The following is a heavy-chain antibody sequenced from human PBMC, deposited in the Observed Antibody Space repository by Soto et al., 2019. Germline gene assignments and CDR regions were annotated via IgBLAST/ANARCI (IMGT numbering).Heavy chain of an antibody. CDR2: IHSSGLT. CDR1: GFAVSSKY. J-gene: IGHJ4*02. D-gene: IGHD2-8*02. CDR3: AKDMVHCTGTRCARYFEK. V-gene: IGHV3-53*01. Sequence: GGSLRLSCAASGFAVSSKYMSWVRQAPGKGLEWVSVIHSSGLTHYADSVEGRYSVSRDNSKNMVYLQMNNLRVEDTAVYYCAKDMVHCTGTRCARYFEKWGRGTLVTVSS.